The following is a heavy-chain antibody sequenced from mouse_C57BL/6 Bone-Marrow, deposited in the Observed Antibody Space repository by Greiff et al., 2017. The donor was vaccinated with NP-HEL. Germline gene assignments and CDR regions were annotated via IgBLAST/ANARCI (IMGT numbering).Heavy chain of an antibody. V-gene: IGHV5-15*01. J-gene: IGHJ4*01. Sequence: EVKLMESGGGLVQPGGSLKLSCAASGFTFSDYGMAWVRQAPRKGPEWVAFISNLAYSIYYADTVTGRFTISRENAKNTLYLEMSSLRSEDTAMYYCARRNYYGAHYAMDYWGQGTSVTVSS. CDR1: GFTFSDYG. CDR3: ARRNYYGAHYAMDY. D-gene: IGHD1-1*01. CDR2: ISNLAYSI.